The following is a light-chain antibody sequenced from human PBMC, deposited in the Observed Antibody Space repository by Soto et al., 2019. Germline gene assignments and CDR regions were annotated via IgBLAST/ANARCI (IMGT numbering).Light chain of an antibody. CDR3: SSYTTSYFYV. CDR1: GRDIGAYDY. CDR2: GVN. V-gene: IGLV2-14*01. Sequence: QSALTQPASVSGSPGQSITISCTGSGRDIGAYDYVSWYQQHPGKAPKLLIYGVNNRPSGVSYRFSASKSAFTASLTISGLQAGDEAHYYCSSYTTSYFYVFGPGIKVTVL. J-gene: IGLJ1*01.